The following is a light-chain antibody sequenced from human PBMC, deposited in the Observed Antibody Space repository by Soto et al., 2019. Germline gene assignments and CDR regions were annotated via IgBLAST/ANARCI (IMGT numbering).Light chain of an antibody. V-gene: IGLV2-14*01. CDR1: SSDVGGYKY. CDR3: RSYPSSSTVV. CDR2: EVN. Sequence: QSALTQPASVSGSPGQSISISCTGTSSDVGGYKYVSWYQQHPDKAPKLMIYEVNNRPSGVSNRFSGSKAGNTASLTISGLPAEDEGDSYCRSYPSSSTVVFGAGTKVTVL. J-gene: IGLJ2*01.